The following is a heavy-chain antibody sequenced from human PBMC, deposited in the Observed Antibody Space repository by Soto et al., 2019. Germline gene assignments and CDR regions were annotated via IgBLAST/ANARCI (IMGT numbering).Heavy chain of an antibody. CDR2: IYSGGST. J-gene: IGHJ4*02. D-gene: IGHD1-1*01. CDR1: GLTVSNNY. Sequence: EVQLVESGGGLIQPGGSLRLSCAASGLTVSNNYMSWVRQAPGKGLEWVSIIYSGGSTYYADSVTGRFTISRDNSKNNLYLQMDSLRAEDTAVYYCARAFNWNDAYFDYWGQGTLVTVSS. V-gene: IGHV3-53*01. CDR3: ARAFNWNDAYFDY.